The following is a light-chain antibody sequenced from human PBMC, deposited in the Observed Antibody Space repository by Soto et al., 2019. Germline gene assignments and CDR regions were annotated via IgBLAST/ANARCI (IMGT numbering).Light chain of an antibody. CDR3: QQYNYWPGT. Sequence: EILLPQSPATLSVFPGGRTTLSCKASRSVRSNLAGYQQKPGQAPRLLISGASTRATGITDRFSGSGSGTEFTLTINILQSEDFAVYYCQQYNYWPGTFGQGTKVDIK. CDR1: RSVRSN. J-gene: IGKJ1*01. CDR2: GAS. V-gene: IGKV3-15*01.